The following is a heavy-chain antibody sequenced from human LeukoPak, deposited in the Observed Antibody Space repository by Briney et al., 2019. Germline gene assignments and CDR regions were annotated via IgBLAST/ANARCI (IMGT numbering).Heavy chain of an antibody. Sequence: ASVKVSCKASGGTFSSYAISWVRQAPGQGLEWMGWISAYNGNTNYAQKLQGRVTMTTDTSTSTAYMELRSLRSDDTAVYYCARRYCSGGSCLDYWGQGTLVTVSS. J-gene: IGHJ4*02. CDR1: GGTFSSYA. CDR2: ISAYNGNT. CDR3: ARRYCSGGSCLDY. D-gene: IGHD2-15*01. V-gene: IGHV1-18*01.